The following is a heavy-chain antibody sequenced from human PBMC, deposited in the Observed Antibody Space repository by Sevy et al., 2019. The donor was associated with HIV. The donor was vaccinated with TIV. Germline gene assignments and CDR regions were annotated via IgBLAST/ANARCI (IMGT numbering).Heavy chain of an antibody. CDR3: AKEGAAIGIPYFDY. D-gene: IGHD6-13*01. CDR2: VRSRGGST. Sequence: GGSLRLSCAASGFSFSGYAMSWVRQAPGKGLEWVSGVRSRGGSTFYADSVKGRFSISRDNSKNMLYLQMNSLRAEDTAVYYCAKEGAAIGIPYFDYWGQGTLVTVSS. J-gene: IGHJ4*02. V-gene: IGHV3-23*01. CDR1: GFSFSGYA.